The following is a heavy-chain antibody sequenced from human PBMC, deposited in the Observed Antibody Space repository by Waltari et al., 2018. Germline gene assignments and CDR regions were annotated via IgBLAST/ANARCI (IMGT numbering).Heavy chain of an antibody. CDR3: ARRGWVVPSSMGAFDI. D-gene: IGHD2-2*01. V-gene: IGHV4-59*01. CDR1: GGSISDYY. Sequence: QVQLKESGPGLVQPSETLSLTCTVSGGSISDYYWNWLRQPPGKGLAWIGYIYNTGRTNYNPSLKSRVTISLDTSKNQFSLKLTSVTAADTAVYYCARRGWVVPSSMGAFDIWGQGTLVTVST. J-gene: IGHJ3*02. CDR2: IYNTGRT.